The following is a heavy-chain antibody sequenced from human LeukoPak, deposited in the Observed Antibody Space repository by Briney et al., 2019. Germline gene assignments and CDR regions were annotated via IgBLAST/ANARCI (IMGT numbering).Heavy chain of an antibody. J-gene: IGHJ4*02. V-gene: IGHV3-23*01. D-gene: IGHD4-17*01. Sequence: PGGSLRLSCAASGFTFSSSGMSWVRQAPGKGLEWVSAIGDTLTTYYADSVKGRFTISRDNSKNTLFLQMNSLRAEDTAIYYCAKDTTTPDYWGQGTLVTVSS. CDR3: AKDTTTPDY. CDR2: IGDTLTT. CDR1: GFTFSSSG.